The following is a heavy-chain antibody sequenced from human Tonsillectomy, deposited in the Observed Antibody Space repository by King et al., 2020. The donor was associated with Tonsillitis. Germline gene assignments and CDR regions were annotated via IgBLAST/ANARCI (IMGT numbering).Heavy chain of an antibody. J-gene: IGHJ3*02. CDR1: GFTFSIYG. CDR2: IWYDGSNK. D-gene: IGHD2-2*01. Sequence: VQLVESGGGVVQPGRSLRLSCAASGFTFSIYGMHWVRQAPGKGREWVAVIWYDGSNKFYVDSVKGRFTISRDNSKNTLYLQMNSLRAEDTAVYYCARGSGVPAPAAFDIWGKGTMVTVS. V-gene: IGHV3-33*01. CDR3: ARGSGVPAPAAFDI.